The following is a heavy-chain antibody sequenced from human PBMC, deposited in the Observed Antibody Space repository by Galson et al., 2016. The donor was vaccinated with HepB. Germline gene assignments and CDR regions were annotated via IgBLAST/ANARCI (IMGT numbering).Heavy chain of an antibody. CDR2: IWYDENNK. V-gene: IGHV3-33*01. CDR1: GFNFSTYG. Sequence: SLRLSCAASGFNFSTYGMHWVRQAPGEGLEWVALIWYDENNKNYADSVKGRFTISRDNSKNTLYLQMNSLRAEDTAVYYCAREAYYDFWSGYYGYDFYDYGVDFWGQGTAVTVSS. CDR3: AREAYYDFWSGYYGYDFYDYGVDF. J-gene: IGHJ6*02. D-gene: IGHD3-3*01.